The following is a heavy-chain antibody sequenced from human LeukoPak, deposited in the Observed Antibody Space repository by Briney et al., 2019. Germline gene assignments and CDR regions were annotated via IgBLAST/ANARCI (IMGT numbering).Heavy chain of an antibody. J-gene: IGHJ4*02. CDR3: ARDRSRYSYGYLFGY. D-gene: IGHD5-18*01. V-gene: IGHV1-2*02. CDR2: INPNSGGT. CDR1: GYTFTGYY. Sequence: ASVKVSCKASGYTFTGYYMHWVRQAPGQGLEWMGWINPNSGGTNYAQKFQGRVTMTSDTSISTAYMELSRLRCDDTAVYYCARDRSRYSYGYLFGYWGQGNLVTVSS.